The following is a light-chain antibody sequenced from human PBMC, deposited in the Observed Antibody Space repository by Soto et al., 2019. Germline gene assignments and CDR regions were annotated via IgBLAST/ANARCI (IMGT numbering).Light chain of an antibody. CDR2: GAS. CDR1: QSVSSN. CDR3: QQYKSWPLT. J-gene: IGKJ4*01. Sequence: EIVMTQSPATLSVSPGERATLSCRASQSVSSNLAWYQQKPGQAPRLLIYGASNRATGIPARFSGSGSGTEFTHTISSLQSEDFAVYYCQQYKSWPLTFGGGTKVEIK. V-gene: IGKV3-15*01.